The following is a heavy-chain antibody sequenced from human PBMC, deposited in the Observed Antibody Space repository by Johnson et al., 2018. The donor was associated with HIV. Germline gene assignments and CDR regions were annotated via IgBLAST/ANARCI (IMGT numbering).Heavy chain of an antibody. Sequence: QVQLVESGGGVVQPGRSLRLSCAASGFTFSSYGMHWVRHAPGKGLEWVAVISYDGSNKYYADSVKGRFTISRDNSKNTLYLQMNSLRAEDTAVYNCAKDIIAVAGYDAFDIWGQGTMVTVSS. CDR3: AKDIIAVAGYDAFDI. V-gene: IGHV3-30*18. CDR2: ISYDGSNK. J-gene: IGHJ3*02. CDR1: GFTFSSYG. D-gene: IGHD6-19*01.